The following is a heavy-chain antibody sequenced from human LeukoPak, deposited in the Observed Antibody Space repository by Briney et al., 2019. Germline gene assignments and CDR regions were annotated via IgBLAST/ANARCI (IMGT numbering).Heavy chain of an antibody. Sequence: GGSLRLSCAASGFTFSSYAMSWVRQAPGKGLEWVSAISGSGGSTYYADSVKGRFTISRDNSKNTLYLQMNSLRAEDTAVYYCAIAPSTYYYYYYGMDVWGQGTTVTVSS. J-gene: IGHJ6*02. CDR1: GFTFSSYA. V-gene: IGHV3-23*01. CDR2: ISGSGGST. CDR3: AIAPSTYYYYYYGMDV.